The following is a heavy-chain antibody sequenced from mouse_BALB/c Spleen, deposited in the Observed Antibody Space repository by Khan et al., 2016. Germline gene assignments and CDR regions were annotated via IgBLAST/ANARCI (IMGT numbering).Heavy chain of an antibody. CDR1: GFTFSNYW. Sequence: EVKLLESGGGLVQPGGSMKLSCVASGFTFSNYWMNWVRQSPEKGLEWVAEIRLKSNNYATHYAESVQGRFTISRDDSKSSVYLQMNNLRAEDTGIYYCTTGFAYWGQGTLVTVSA. CDR2: IRLKSNNYAT. V-gene: IGHV6-6*02. CDR3: TTGFAY. J-gene: IGHJ3*01.